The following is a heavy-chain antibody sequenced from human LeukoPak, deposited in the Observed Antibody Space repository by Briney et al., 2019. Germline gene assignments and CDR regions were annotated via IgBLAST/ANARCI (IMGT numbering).Heavy chain of an antibody. CDR1: GGSISSYY. D-gene: IGHD3-10*01. V-gene: IGHV4-4*07. CDR2: IYTSGST. CDR3: AREFGSYYYGSGTLSFDY. J-gene: IGHJ4*02. Sequence: SETLSLTCTVSGGSISSYYWSWIRQPAGKGLEWIGRIYTSGSTNYNPSLKSRVTMSVDTSKNQFSLKLSSVTAADTAVYYCAREFGSYYYGSGTLSFDYWGQGTLVTVSS.